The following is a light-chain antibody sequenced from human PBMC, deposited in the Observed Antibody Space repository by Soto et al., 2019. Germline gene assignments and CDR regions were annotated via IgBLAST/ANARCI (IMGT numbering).Light chain of an antibody. CDR3: QHYYGFSRT. CDR1: QSVNTNS. CDR2: GAS. Sequence: NVLTQSPGTLSLSPGERSTLSCRASQSVNTNSLVWYQQRPGQAPRLVIYGASSRATGIPDRFSGSGSGTEFTLTISSLQPDDFATYYCQHYYGFSRTFGQGTTVDIK. J-gene: IGKJ1*01. V-gene: IGKV3-20*01.